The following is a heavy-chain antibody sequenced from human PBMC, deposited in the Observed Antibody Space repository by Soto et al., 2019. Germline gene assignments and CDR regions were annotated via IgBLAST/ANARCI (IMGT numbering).Heavy chain of an antibody. CDR2: ILVGGST. Sequence: GGSLRLSCAVSGFICSSYDMSWVRQAPGKGLAWVSTILVGGSTHYEDSVQGRFTISRDTSKSTVYLHMNSLTAGDTAVYYCAKATATGGGAFEIYGQGTMVTVSS. CDR1: GFICSSYD. D-gene: IGHD2-8*02. J-gene: IGHJ3*02. V-gene: IGHV3-23*01. CDR3: AKATATGGGAFEI.